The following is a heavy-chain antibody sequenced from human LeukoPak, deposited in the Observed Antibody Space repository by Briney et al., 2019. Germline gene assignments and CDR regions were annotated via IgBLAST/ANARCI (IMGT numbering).Heavy chain of an antibody. CDR1: GFTFSSYA. CDR2: ISGSGGST. CDR3: ARGLGYCSGGSCSNWFDP. V-gene: IGHV3-23*01. Sequence: PGGTLRLSCAASGFTFSSYAMSWVRQAPGKGLEWVSAISGSGGSTYYADSVKGRFTISRDNAKNSLYLQMNSLRAEDTALYYCARGLGYCSGGSCSNWFDPWGQGTLVTVSS. J-gene: IGHJ5*02. D-gene: IGHD2-15*01.